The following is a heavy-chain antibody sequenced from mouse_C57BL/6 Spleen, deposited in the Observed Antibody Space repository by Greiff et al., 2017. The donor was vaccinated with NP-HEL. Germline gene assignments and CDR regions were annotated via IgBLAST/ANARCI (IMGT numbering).Heavy chain of an antibody. Sequence: QVHVKQPGAELVKPGASVKLSCKASGYTFTSYWMHWVKQRPGQGLEWIGMIHPNSGSTNYNEKFKSKATLTVDKSSSTAYMQLSSLTSEDSAVYYCARGDTTVVEGIFDYWGQGTTLTVSS. CDR2: IHPNSGST. J-gene: IGHJ2*01. D-gene: IGHD1-1*01. CDR3: ARGDTTVVEGIFDY. V-gene: IGHV1-64*01. CDR1: GYTFTSYW.